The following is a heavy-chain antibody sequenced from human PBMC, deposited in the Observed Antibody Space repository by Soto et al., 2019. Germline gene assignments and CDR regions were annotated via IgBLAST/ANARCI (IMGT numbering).Heavy chain of an antibody. J-gene: IGHJ4*02. V-gene: IGHV4-59*08. CDR3: ASARFEAVVDY. D-gene: IGHD2-15*01. CDR1: GGSISSYY. Sequence: PSETLSLTCTVSGGSISSYYWSWIRQPPGKGLEWIGYIYYSGSTNYNPSLKSRVTISVDTSKNQFSLKLSSVTAADTAVYYCASARFEAVVDYWGQGTLVTVS. CDR2: IYYSGST.